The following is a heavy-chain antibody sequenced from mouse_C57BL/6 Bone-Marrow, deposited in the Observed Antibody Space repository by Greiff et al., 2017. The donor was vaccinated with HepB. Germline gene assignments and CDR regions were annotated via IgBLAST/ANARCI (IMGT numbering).Heavy chain of an antibody. Sequence: EVQLVESGGDLVKPGGSLKLSCAASGFTFSSYGMSWVRQTPDKRLEWVATISSGGSYTYSPDSVKGRFTISSDNAKNTLYLQMSSLKSEDTAMYYCARHEGLLTYWGQGTLVTVSA. CDR3: ARHEGLLTY. J-gene: IGHJ3*01. D-gene: IGHD2-3*01. CDR1: GFTFSSYG. CDR2: ISSGGSYT. V-gene: IGHV5-6*01.